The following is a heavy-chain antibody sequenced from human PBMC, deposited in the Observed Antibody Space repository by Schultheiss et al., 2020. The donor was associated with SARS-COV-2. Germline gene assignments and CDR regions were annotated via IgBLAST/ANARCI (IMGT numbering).Heavy chain of an antibody. D-gene: IGHD6-19*01. CDR1: GFTFSSYG. V-gene: IGHV3-30*12. J-gene: IGHJ4*02. CDR3: TTDWIAVAGSGDY. CDR2: ISYDGSNK. Sequence: GGSLRLSCAASGFTFSSYGMHWVRQAPGKGLEWVAVISYDGSNKYYADSVKGRFTISRDNSKNTLYLQMNSLRAEDTAVYYCTTDWIAVAGSGDYWGQGTLVTVSS.